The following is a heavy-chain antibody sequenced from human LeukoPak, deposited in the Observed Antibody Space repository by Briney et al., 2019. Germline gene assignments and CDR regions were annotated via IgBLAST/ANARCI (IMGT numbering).Heavy chain of an antibody. J-gene: IGHJ4*02. CDR1: GFSFSSYW. CDR3: ARGAVAGSDS. Sequence: GGSLRLSCAASGFSFSSYWMHWVRQAPGKGLEWVSGISWNGAYTGYADSVKGRFTISRDNAKNSLYLQMDTLTPEDTALYYCARGAVAGSDSWGQGTLVTVSS. CDR2: ISWNGAYT. D-gene: IGHD6-19*01. V-gene: IGHV3-20*04.